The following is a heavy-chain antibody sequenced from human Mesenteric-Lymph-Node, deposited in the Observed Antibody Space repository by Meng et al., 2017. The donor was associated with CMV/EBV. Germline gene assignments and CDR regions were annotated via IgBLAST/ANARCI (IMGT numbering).Heavy chain of an antibody. CDR1: GFTFSSYE. J-gene: IGHJ6*02. CDR2: ISSSGSNT. D-gene: IGHD2-2*01. Sequence: GESLKISCAASGFTFSSYELNWVRQAPGKGLEWVSYISSSGSNTYYADSVKGRFTISRDNAKNSVDLQMNSLRAEDTAVYYCARSCSSSSCFNNHHYGMDVWGQGTTVTVSS. V-gene: IGHV3-48*03. CDR3: ARSCSSSSCFNNHHYGMDV.